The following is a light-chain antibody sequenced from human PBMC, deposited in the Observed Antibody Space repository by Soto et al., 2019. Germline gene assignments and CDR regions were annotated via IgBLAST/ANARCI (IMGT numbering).Light chain of an antibody. CDR3: QQYNSWPPVT. CDR1: QSVSSN. CDR2: GAS. V-gene: IGKV3-15*01. J-gene: IGKJ4*01. Sequence: EIVMTQSSATLSVSPGERATLSCRASQSVSSNLAWYQQKPGQAPRLLIYGASTRATGIPARFSGSGSGTEFTLTISSLQSEDFAVYYCQQYNSWPPVTFGGGTKVEIK.